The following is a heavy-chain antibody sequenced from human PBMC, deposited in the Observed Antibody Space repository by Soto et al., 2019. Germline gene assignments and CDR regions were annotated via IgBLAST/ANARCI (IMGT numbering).Heavy chain of an antibody. J-gene: IGHJ5*02. Sequence: QVQLQESGPGLVKPSQTLSLTCTVSGGSISSGGYYWSWIRQHPGKGLEWIGYIYYSGSTYYNPSLKSRVXTSXDXSKNQFSLKLSSVTAADTAVYYCAATGAIVDNWFDPWGQGTLVTVSS. D-gene: IGHD3-22*01. CDR2: IYYSGST. CDR1: GGSISSGGYY. V-gene: IGHV4-31*03. CDR3: AATGAIVDNWFDP.